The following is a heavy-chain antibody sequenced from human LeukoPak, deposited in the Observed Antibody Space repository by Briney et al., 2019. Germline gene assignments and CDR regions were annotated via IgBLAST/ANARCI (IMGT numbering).Heavy chain of an antibody. CDR3: ARGRRSYHNWNYFSSHFDY. Sequence: SETLSLTCAVHGGSFSDDYWSWIRQPPGTGLEWIGEITHSGSTNSNPSLQSRVTISLDMAKKAFSLNLSSVTAADTAVYYCARGRRSYHNWNYFSSHFDYWGQGSLVTVSS. D-gene: IGHD1-7*01. CDR2: ITHSGST. CDR1: GGSFSDDY. V-gene: IGHV4-34*01. J-gene: IGHJ4*02.